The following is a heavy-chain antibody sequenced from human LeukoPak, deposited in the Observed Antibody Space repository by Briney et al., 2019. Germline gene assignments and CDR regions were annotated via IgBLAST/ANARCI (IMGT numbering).Heavy chain of an antibody. D-gene: IGHD6-19*01. Sequence: GGSLRLSCAASGFTFSSYEMNWVRQAPGEGLEWVSYISSSGTIYYADSVKGRFTISRDNAKNSPYLQMNSLRAEDTAVYYCARTMSSSGWYPGTYWGQGTLVTVSS. J-gene: IGHJ4*02. CDR1: GFTFSSYE. CDR3: ARTMSSSGWYPGTY. V-gene: IGHV3-48*03. CDR2: ISSSGTI.